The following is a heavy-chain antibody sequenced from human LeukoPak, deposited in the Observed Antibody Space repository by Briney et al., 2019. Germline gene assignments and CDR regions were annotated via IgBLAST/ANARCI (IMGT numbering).Heavy chain of an antibody. CDR3: AKPLLRDVWFGES. CDR1: GFTFSSYG. Sequence: GGSLRLSCAASGFTFSSYGIHWVRQSPDKGLEWVAFIRYEGSEKFYADSVKGRFTISRENSKNTVYLQMNTLRTEDTAVYYCAKPLLRDVWFGESWGKGTLVTVSS. D-gene: IGHD3-10*01. CDR2: IRYEGSEK. V-gene: IGHV3-30*02. J-gene: IGHJ4*02.